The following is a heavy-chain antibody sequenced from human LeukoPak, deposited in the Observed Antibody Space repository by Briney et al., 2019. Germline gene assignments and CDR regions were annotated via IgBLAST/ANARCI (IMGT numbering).Heavy chain of an antibody. CDR2: ISAYNGNT. CDR1: GYTFTSYG. J-gene: IGHJ6*02. D-gene: IGHD2-15*01. V-gene: IGHV1-18*01. Sequence: ASVKVSCKASGYTFTSYGISWVRQAPGQGLEWMGWISAYNGNTNYAQKLQGRVTMTTDTSTSTAYMELRSLRSDDTAVYYCARDLGGYYYYGMDVWGQGTTVTVSS. CDR3: ARDLGGYYYYGMDV.